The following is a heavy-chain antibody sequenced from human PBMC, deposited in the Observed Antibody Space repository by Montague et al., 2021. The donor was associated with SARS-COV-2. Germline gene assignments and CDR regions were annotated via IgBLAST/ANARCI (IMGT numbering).Heavy chain of an antibody. D-gene: IGHD3-3*01. CDR1: GFSLSTSGVG. CDR2: IYWDDDK. V-gene: IGHV2-5*02. CDR3: APSPPSYDFWRGYTALCSWFDP. Sequence: PALVKPTQTLTLTCTFSGFSLSTSGVGVGWIRQPPVKALEWLALIYWDDDKRYSPSLKSRLTITKDTSKNQVVLTMTNMDPVDTATYYCAPSPPSYDFWRGYTALCSWFDPWGQGTLVTVSS. J-gene: IGHJ5*02.